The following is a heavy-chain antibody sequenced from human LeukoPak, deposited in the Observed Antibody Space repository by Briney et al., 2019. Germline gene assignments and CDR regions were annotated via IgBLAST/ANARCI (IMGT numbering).Heavy chain of an antibody. CDR1: GYSFTSYW. CDR3: ARTPYDFWSGFAFYYFDY. CDR2: IYPGDSDT. J-gene: IGHJ4*02. V-gene: IGHV5-51*01. Sequence: GESLKISCKGSGYSFTSYWIGWVRQMPGKGLGWMGIIYPGDSDTRYSPSFQGQVTISADKSISTAYLQWSSLKASDTAMYYCARTPYDFWSGFAFYYFDYWGQGTLVTVSS. D-gene: IGHD3-3*01.